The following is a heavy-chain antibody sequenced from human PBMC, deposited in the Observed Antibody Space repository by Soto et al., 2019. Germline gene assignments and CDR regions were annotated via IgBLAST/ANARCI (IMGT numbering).Heavy chain of an antibody. J-gene: IGHJ6*02. D-gene: IGHD6-6*01. CDR2: INHSGST. CDR3: ARGGYSSSSWAYYYYYGMDG. CDR1: GGSFSGYY. V-gene: IGHV4-34*01. Sequence: QVQLQQWGAGLLKPSETLSLTCAVYGGSFSGYYWSWIRQPPGKGLEWIGEINHSGSTNYNPSLKSRFTISLNTSKIQFSLKLSSVTAADTAVYYCARGGYSSSSWAYYYYYGMDGWGQETTVTVSS.